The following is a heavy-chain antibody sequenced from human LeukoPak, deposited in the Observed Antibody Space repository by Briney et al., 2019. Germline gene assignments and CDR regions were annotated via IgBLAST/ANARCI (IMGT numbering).Heavy chain of an antibody. CDR3: ASSHGYSYGYVSSYFDY. CDR2: ISSSGSTI. D-gene: IGHD5-18*01. J-gene: IGHJ4*02. V-gene: IGHV3-11*01. CDR1: GFTFSSYW. Sequence: GGSLRLSCAASGFTFSSYWMSWIRQAPGKGLEWVSYISSSGSTIYYADSVKGRFTISRDNAKNSLYLQMNSLRAEDTAVYYCASSHGYSYGYVSSYFDYWGQGTLVTVSS.